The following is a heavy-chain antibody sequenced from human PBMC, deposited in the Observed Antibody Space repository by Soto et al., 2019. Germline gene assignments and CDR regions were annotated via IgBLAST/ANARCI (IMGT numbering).Heavy chain of an antibody. CDR3: ARGTGYYDILTGYYHNWFDP. CDR1: GYTFTSYY. J-gene: IGHJ5*02. V-gene: IGHV1-46*01. CDR2: INPSGGST. Sequence: ASVKVSCKASGYTFTSYYMHWVRQAPGQGLEWMGIINPSGGSTSYAQKFQGRVTMTRDTSTSTVYMELSSLRSEDTAVYYCARGTGYYDILTGYYHNWFDPWGQGTLVTVSS. D-gene: IGHD3-9*01.